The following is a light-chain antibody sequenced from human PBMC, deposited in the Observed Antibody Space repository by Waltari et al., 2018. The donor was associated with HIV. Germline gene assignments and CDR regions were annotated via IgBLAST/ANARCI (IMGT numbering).Light chain of an antibody. J-gene: IGKJ5*01. CDR3: QQRSNWPIT. CDR2: DAS. CDR1: QRVSSY. Sequence: EIVLPQSPATLSLSPGESATLSCRASQRVSSYLAWYQQKPGQAPRLLIYDASNRATGIPARFSGSGSGTDFTLTISSLEPEDFAVYYCQQRSNWPITFGQGTRLEIK. V-gene: IGKV3-11*01.